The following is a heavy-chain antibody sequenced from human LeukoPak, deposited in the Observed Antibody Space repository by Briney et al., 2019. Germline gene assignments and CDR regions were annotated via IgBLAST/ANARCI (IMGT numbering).Heavy chain of an antibody. CDR3: ARAERRWLQSGFDS. D-gene: IGHD5-24*01. Sequence: SETLSLTCTVSGGSISSFYWSWIRQPTGQGLEGIGYINYSGSTNYNPSLKSRVTLSVDTSKKQFALNLTSVTAADTAVYYCARAERRWLQSGFDSWGQGTLVTVSS. V-gene: IGHV4-59*01. CDR1: GGSISSFY. J-gene: IGHJ4*02. CDR2: INYSGST.